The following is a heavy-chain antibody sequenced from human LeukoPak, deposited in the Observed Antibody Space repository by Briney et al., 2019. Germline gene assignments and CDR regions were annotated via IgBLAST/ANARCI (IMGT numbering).Heavy chain of an antibody. Sequence: PSETLSLTCTVSGGSISSYYWSWIRQPPGKGLEWIGYIYYSGSTNYNPSLKSRVTISVDTSKNQFSLKLSSVTAADTAVYYCAAAGYSSSFDYWGQGTLVTASS. CDR1: GGSISSYY. CDR2: IYYSGST. D-gene: IGHD6-13*01. CDR3: AAAGYSSSFDY. V-gene: IGHV4-59*01. J-gene: IGHJ4*02.